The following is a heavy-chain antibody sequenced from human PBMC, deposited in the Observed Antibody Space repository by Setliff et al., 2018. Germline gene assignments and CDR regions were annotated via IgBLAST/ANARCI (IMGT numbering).Heavy chain of an antibody. Sequence: PGGSLRLSCAASGFNFGSYGMHWVHQAPGKGLEWVAFIRFDGTTKYYADSVKGRFTISRDNSQNTLYLQMDSLGPEDTAVYYCARPGLPLRYYYGMDVWGQGTTVTVSS. CDR3: ARPGLPLRYYYGMDV. CDR1: GFNFGSYG. J-gene: IGHJ6*02. V-gene: IGHV3-30*02. CDR2: IRFDGTTK.